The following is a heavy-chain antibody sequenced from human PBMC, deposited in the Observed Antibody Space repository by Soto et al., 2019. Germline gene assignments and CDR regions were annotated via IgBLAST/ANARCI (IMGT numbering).Heavy chain of an antibody. Sequence: GGSLRLSCAASGFAFSGYWLSWVRQAPGKGLEWVANIKQEGSEKYYVDSVKGRFTTSRDNAKNSLYLQMNSLRVEDTAVYYCARGGRGVYFDYWGQGALVTVSS. J-gene: IGHJ4*02. CDR1: GFAFSGYW. CDR2: IKQEGSEK. V-gene: IGHV3-7*01. CDR3: ARGGRGVYFDY.